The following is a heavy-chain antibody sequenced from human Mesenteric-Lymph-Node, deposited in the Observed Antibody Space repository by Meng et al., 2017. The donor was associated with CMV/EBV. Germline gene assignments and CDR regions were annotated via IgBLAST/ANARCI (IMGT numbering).Heavy chain of an antibody. V-gene: IGHV4-39*07. CDR1: GDSISRVYHY. Sequence: SETLSLTCTVSGDSISRVYHYWGWVRQPPGKGLEWIANIYYGGNTYYNPSLKSRFTISVDTSKNQFSLRLSSVTPADTAVYYCVGSTSIGLDYWGLGTLVTVSS. CDR3: VGSTSIGLDY. J-gene: IGHJ4*02. D-gene: IGHD1-1*01. CDR2: IYYGGNT.